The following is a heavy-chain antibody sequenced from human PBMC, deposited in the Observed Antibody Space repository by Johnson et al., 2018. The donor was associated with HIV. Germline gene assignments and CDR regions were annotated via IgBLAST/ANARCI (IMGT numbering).Heavy chain of an antibody. Sequence: VQLVESGGGLVQPGGSLRLSCTASGFTISSYYMSWVRQAPGKGLEWVSIIYSGDSTYYADSVKGRFTISRDNSKNTRYLQMNSLRAEDTAVYYCAKSAPGYDSSGYRNAFDIWGQGTMVTVSS. V-gene: IGHV3-66*01. CDR2: IYSGDST. CDR1: GFTISSYY. D-gene: IGHD3-22*01. J-gene: IGHJ3*02. CDR3: AKSAPGYDSSGYRNAFDI.